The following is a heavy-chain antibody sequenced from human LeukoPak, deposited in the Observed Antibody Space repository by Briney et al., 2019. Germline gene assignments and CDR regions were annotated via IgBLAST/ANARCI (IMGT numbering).Heavy chain of an antibody. CDR1: GFTFSSYA. CDR2: IKSKTDGGTT. D-gene: IGHD3-10*01. J-gene: IGHJ4*02. CDR3: TTDYSWNYYGSGE. Sequence: GGSLRLSCAASGFTFSSYAMHWVRQAPGKGLEWVGRIKSKTDGGTTDYAAPVKGRFTISRDDSKNTLYLQMNSLKTEDTAVYYCTTDYSWNYYGSGEWGQGTLVTVSS. V-gene: IGHV3-15*01.